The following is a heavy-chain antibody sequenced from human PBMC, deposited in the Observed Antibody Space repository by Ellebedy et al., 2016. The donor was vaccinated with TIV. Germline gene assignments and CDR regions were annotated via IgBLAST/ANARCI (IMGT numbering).Heavy chain of an antibody. CDR2: VYSAGIT. D-gene: IGHD1-26*01. Sequence: GGSLRLSCAVSGFTISSNYMSWVRQAPGKGLEWVSIVYSAGITYYTDSATGRFTIARDTSKNTLYLQMNSLRGEDTAVYYCARVDLGLAFHYWGRGTLVTVSS. J-gene: IGHJ4*02. V-gene: IGHV3-53*01. CDR3: ARVDLGLAFHY. CDR1: GFTISSNY.